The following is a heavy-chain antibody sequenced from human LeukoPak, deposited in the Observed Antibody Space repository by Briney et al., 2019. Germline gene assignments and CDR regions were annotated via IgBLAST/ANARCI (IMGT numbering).Heavy chain of an antibody. CDR1: GFIFSGYT. V-gene: IGHV3-23*01. J-gene: IGHJ5*02. D-gene: IGHD1-7*01. CDR3: AKRVSQTGATDLFDP. Sequence: PGGSLRLSCAVSGFIFSGYTMISVRQAPGKGLEWVSGILGDGRTYYADSVKGRFTISRDNSKNTLYLQMNSLRAEDTAVYYCAKRVSQTGATDLFDPWGQGTLVTVSS. CDR2: ILGDGRT.